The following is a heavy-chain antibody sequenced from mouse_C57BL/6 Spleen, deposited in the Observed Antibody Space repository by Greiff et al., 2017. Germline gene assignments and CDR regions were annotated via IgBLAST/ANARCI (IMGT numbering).Heavy chain of an antibody. D-gene: IGHD2-5*01. V-gene: IGHV1-7*01. Sequence: VQRVESGAELAKPGASVKLSCKASGYTFTSYWMHWVKQRPGQGLEWIGYINPSSGYTKYNQKFKDKATLTADKSSSTAYMQLSSLTYDDSAVYYCARWAYYSNYESMDYWGQGTSVTVSS. CDR1: GYTFTSYW. J-gene: IGHJ4*01. CDR3: ARWAYYSNYESMDY. CDR2: INPSSGYT.